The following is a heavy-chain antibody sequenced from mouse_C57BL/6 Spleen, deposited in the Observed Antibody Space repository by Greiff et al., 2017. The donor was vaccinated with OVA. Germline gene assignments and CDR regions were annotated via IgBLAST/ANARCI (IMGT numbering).Heavy chain of an antibody. CDR2: IDPETGGT. Sequence: QVQLQQSGAELVRPGASVTLSCKASGYTFTDYEMHWVKQTPVHGLEWIGAIDPETGGTAYNQKFKGKAILTADKSSSTAYMELRSLTSEDSAVYYCTRRRRDYGGFPSYFDYWGQGTTLTVSS. CDR1: GYTFTDYE. V-gene: IGHV1-15*01. D-gene: IGHD1-1*01. J-gene: IGHJ2*01. CDR3: TRRRRDYGGFPSYFDY.